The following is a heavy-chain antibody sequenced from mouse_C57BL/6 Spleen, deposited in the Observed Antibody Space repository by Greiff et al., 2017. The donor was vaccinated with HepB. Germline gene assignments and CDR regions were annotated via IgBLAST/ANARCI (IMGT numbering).Heavy chain of an antibody. CDR3: AREGYAYAMDY. J-gene: IGHJ4*01. V-gene: IGHV3-6*01. CDR2: ISYDGSN. CDR1: GYSITSGYY. Sequence: EVQLQESGPGLVKPSQSLSLTCSVTGYSITSGYYWNWIRQFPGNKLEWMGYISYDGSNNYNPSLKNRISITRDTSKNQFFLKLNSVTTEDTATYYCAREGYAYAMDYWGQGTSVTVSS. D-gene: IGHD2-14*01.